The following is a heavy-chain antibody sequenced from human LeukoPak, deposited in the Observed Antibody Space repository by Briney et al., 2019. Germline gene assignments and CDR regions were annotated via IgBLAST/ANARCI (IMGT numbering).Heavy chain of an antibody. CDR1: GFTFSSYG. D-gene: IGHD6-19*01. V-gene: IGHV3-30*02. CDR3: ANAGDSSGWDFDY. Sequence: GGSLRLSCAASGFTFSSYGMHWVRQAPGKGLEWVAFIRCDGSNKYYADSVKGRFTISRDNSKNTLYLQMNSLRAEDTAVYYCANAGDSSGWDFDYWGQGTLVTVSS. J-gene: IGHJ4*02. CDR2: IRCDGSNK.